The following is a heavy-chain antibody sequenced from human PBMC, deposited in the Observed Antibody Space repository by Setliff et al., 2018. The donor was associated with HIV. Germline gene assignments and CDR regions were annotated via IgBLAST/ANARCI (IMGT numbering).Heavy chain of an antibody. D-gene: IGHD2-8*02. CDR1: GFSLSTSGV. V-gene: IGHV4-39*07. J-gene: IGHJ6*03. CDR2: INHSGRT. CDR3: ARVSKTYWYSIPRDYYHHMDV. Sequence: SGPTLVNPTQTLTLTCTFSGFSLSTSGVCVNWIRQPPGKGLEWIGEINHSGRTIQSPSLWSRVTISIDTSKNQFSLKLSSVSAADTAVYYCARVSKTYWYSIPRDYYHHMDVWGKGTTVTVSS.